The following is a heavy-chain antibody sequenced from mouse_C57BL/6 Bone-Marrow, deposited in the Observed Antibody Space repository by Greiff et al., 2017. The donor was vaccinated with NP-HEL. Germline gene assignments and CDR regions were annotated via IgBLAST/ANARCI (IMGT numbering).Heavy chain of an antibody. CDR1: GFTFSDYY. J-gene: IGHJ1*03. CDR3: ARFLHYWYFDV. CDR2: ISNGGGST. V-gene: IGHV5-12*01. Sequence: EVQRVESGGGLVQPGGSLKLSCAASGFTFSDYYMYWVRQTPEKRLEWVAYISNGGGSTYYPDTVKGRFTISRDNAKNTLYLQMSRLKSEDTAMYYCARFLHYWYFDVWGTGTTVTVSS.